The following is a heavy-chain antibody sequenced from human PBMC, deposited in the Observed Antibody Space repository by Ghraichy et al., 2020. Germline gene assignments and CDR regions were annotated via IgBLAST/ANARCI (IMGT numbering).Heavy chain of an antibody. Sequence: KVSCKASGGTFSSYAISWVRQAPGQGLEWMGRIIPILGIANYAQKFQGRVTITADKSTSTAYMELSSLRSEDTAVYYCARDKGRGYSYGYYYYYGMDVWGQGTTVTVSS. CDR3: ARDKGRGYSYGYYYYYGMDV. CDR2: IIPILGIA. CDR1: GGTFSSYA. D-gene: IGHD5-18*01. V-gene: IGHV1-69*04. J-gene: IGHJ6*02.